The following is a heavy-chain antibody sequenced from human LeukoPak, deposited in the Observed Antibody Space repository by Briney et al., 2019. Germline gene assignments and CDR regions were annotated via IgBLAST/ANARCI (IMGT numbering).Heavy chain of an antibody. D-gene: IGHD3-10*01. CDR2: IKSDGSST. V-gene: IGHV3-74*03. CDR1: GFTFSGYW. J-gene: IGHJ6*02. CDR3: ARGSRITMVRGVYYYYGMDV. Sequence: GGSLRLSCVASGFTFSGYWMHWVRQAPGKGLVWVSRIKSDGSSTTYADSVKGRFTVSRDNAKNTLYLQMSSLRAEDTAVYYCARGSRITMVRGVYYYYGMDVWGQGTTVTVSS.